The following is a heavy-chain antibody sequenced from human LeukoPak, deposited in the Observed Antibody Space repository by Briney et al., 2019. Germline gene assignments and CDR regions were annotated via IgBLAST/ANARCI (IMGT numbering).Heavy chain of an antibody. D-gene: IGHD2-2*01. J-gene: IGHJ6*02. CDR3: GRRVPAAYSDYYYYGMDV. CDR2: MNPNSGNT. Sequence: ASVKVSCKASGYTFTSYDINWVRQATGQGLEWMGWMNPNSGNTGYAQKFQGRVTMTRNTSISTAYMELSSLRSEDTAVYYCGRRVPAAYSDYYYYGMDVWGQGTTVTVSS. V-gene: IGHV1-8*01. CDR1: GYTFTSYD.